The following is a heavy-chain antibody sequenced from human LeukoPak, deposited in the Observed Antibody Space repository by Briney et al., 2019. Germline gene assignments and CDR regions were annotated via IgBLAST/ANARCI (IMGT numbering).Heavy chain of an antibody. V-gene: IGHV1-46*01. Sequence: GASVKVSCKASGYTFTSYYMHWVRQAPGQGLEWMGIINPSGGSTSYAQKFQGRVTITADKSTSTAYMELSSLRSEDTAVYYCARDTHEYDFWSGQNYYYYMDVWGKGTTVTVSS. CDR3: ARDTHEYDFWSGQNYYYYMDV. D-gene: IGHD3-3*01. CDR1: GYTFTSYY. CDR2: INPSGGST. J-gene: IGHJ6*03.